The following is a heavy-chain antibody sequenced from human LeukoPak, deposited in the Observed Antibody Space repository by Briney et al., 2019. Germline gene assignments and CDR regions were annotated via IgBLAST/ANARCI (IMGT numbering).Heavy chain of an antibody. Sequence: SETLSLTCTVSGGSISSGGYCWSWIRQPPGKGLEWIGYIYHSGSTYYNPSLKSRVTISVDRSKNQFSLKLSSVTAADTAVYYCARDRLYSSSPSHYWGQGTLVTVSS. D-gene: IGHD6-6*01. CDR2: IYHSGST. CDR3: ARDRLYSSSPSHY. V-gene: IGHV4-30-2*01. J-gene: IGHJ4*02. CDR1: GGSISSGGYC.